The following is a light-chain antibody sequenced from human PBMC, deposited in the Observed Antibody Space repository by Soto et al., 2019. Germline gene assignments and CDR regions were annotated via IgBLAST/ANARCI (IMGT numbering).Light chain of an antibody. V-gene: IGKV1-5*03. CDR1: QSTSSY. CDR3: QQYSSHST. J-gene: IGKJ1*01. Sequence: DIQMTQSHYTLSASVGDRVTITCRASQSTSSYLAWYQQKPGKAPKLLIYQASSLENGVPSRFSGSGSGTEFSLTISSLQPDDFATYYCQQYSSHSTFGQGTKVDIK. CDR2: QAS.